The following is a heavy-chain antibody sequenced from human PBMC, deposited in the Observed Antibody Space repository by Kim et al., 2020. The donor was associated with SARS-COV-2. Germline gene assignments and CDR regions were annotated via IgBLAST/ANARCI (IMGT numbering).Heavy chain of an antibody. CDR1: GYTFTSYD. Sequence: ASVKVSCKASGYTFTSYDINWVRQATGQGLEWMGWMNPNSGNTGYAQKFQGRVTMARDTSISTAYMELSSLTSEDTAVYFCAKRRAAAGTCLSYWGQGTLVTVSS. D-gene: IGHD6-13*01. CDR2: MNPNSGNT. CDR3: AKRRAAAGTCLSY. V-gene: IGHV1-8*01. J-gene: IGHJ4*02.